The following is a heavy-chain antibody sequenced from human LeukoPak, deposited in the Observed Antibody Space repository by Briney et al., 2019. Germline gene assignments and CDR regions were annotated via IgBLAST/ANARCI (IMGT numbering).Heavy chain of an antibody. J-gene: IGHJ4*02. D-gene: IGHD1-26*01. V-gene: IGHV3-15*01. CDR1: GFTFSNAW. CDR2: IKSKTAGGTI. Sequence: PGGSLRLSCAASGFTFSNAWMTWVRQAPGKGLEWVGRIKSKTAGGTIDYAAPVKGRFTISRDDSKNTLYLQMNSLKTEDTAVYYCTTGESMVGSTIHIRWADWGQGTLVTVS. CDR3: TTGESMVGSTIHIRWAD.